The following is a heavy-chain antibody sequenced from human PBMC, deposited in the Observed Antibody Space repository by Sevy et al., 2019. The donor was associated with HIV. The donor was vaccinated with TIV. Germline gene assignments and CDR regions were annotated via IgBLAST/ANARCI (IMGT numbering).Heavy chain of an antibody. D-gene: IGHD3-10*01. CDR1: GFSISSDYY. CDR3: ARDYYGSGSYYEFVY. CDR2: IHDGGST. V-gene: IGHV4-38-2*02. J-gene: IGHJ4*02. Sequence: SETLSLTCTVSGFSISSDYYWGWIRQPPGKGLEWIGSIHDGGSTYYNPSLKSRVTISIDTSKNPFSLKLSTVTAADTAVYYCARDYYGSGSYYEFVYWGQGTLVTVSS.